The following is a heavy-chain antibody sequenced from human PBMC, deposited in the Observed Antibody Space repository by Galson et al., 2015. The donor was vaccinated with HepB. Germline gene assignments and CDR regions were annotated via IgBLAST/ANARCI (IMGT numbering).Heavy chain of an antibody. J-gene: IGHJ4*02. CDR3: AKACARHWHTHWDS. Sequence: SLRLSCAASGFTFSSYSMNWVRQAPGKGLEWVSVISGSGTDTYYGDSVKGRFTISRDNSKNTLYLQMDSLTVEDTAMYYCAKACARHWHTHWDSWGQGTLLTVSS. D-gene: IGHD1-1*01. V-gene: IGHV3-23*01. CDR1: GFTFSSYS. CDR2: ISGSGTDT.